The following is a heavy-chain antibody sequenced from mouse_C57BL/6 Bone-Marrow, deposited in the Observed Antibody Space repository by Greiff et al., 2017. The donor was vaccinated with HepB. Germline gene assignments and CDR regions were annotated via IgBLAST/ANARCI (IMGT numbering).Heavy chain of an antibody. CDR1: GFTFSSYA. J-gene: IGHJ2*01. Sequence: EVQWVESGGGLVKPGGSLKLSCAASGFTFSSYAMSWVRQTPEKRLEWVATISDGGSYTYYPDNVKGRFTISRDNAKNNLYLQMSHLKSEDTAMYYCARDYYDFDYWGQGTTLTVSS. D-gene: IGHD2-4*01. CDR3: ARDYYDFDY. V-gene: IGHV5-4*01. CDR2: ISDGGSYT.